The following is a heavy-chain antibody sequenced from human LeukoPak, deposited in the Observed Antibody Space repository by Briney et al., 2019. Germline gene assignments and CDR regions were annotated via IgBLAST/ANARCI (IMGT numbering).Heavy chain of an antibody. Sequence: SETLSLTCTVSGGSMSGYFWSWIRQPPGQGLEWIGYIYYSGSTNYNPSLKSRVTISVDTSKNQFSLKLSSVTAADTAVYYCARSITSSWYGDIQHCGQGSLLTVSS. CDR1: GGSMSGYF. D-gene: IGHD6-13*01. J-gene: IGHJ1*01. CDR3: ARSITSSWYGDIQH. V-gene: IGHV4-59*01. CDR2: IYYSGST.